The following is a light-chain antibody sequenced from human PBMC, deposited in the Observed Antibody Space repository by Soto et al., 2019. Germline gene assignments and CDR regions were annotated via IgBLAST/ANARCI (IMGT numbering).Light chain of an antibody. CDR3: QQSYSTPIT. V-gene: IGKV1-39*01. CDR1: QGISSY. J-gene: IGKJ5*01. CDR2: AAS. Sequence: DIQMTQSPSSLSASVGDRVTITCRASQGISSYLSWYQQKPGKAPKFLIYAASSLQRGLPSRFSGSGAATYFTLTISSLQTEDFATYYCQQSYSTPITFGQGTRLEIK.